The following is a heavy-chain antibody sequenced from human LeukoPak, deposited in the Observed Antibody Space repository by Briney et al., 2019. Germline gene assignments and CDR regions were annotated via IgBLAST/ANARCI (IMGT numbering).Heavy chain of an antibody. Sequence: SVKVSCKASGGTFSSYAISWVRQAPGQGLEWMGGIIPIFGTANYAQKFQGRVTITADKSTNTAYMELSSLRSEDTAVYYCASGSDIVVVVSLDYWGQGTLVTVSS. CDR1: GGTFSSYA. D-gene: IGHD2-15*01. J-gene: IGHJ4*02. CDR2: IIPIFGTA. V-gene: IGHV1-69*06. CDR3: ASGSDIVVVVSLDY.